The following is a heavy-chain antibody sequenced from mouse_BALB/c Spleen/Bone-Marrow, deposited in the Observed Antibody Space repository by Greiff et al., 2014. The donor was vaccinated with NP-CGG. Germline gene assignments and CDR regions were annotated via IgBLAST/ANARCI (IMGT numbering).Heavy chain of an antibody. CDR2: ICDSGGST. Sequence: VQLKESGGGIVQPGGSLKLSCVISGFSFSDYYMYWVRQTPEKRLEWVAYICDSGGSTYYPDAVKGQFTISRDNAKNTLYLQMSRLKSEDTAMYYCARLGDYSYFDYWGQGTTLTVSS. CDR3: ARLGDYSYFDY. J-gene: IGHJ2*01. D-gene: IGHD1-1*01. V-gene: IGHV5-12*02. CDR1: GFSFSDYY.